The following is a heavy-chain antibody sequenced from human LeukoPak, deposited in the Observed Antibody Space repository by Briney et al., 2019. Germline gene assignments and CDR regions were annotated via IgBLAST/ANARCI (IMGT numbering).Heavy chain of an antibody. Sequence: SETLSLTCTVSGGSISSYYWSWIRQPPGKGLEWIGYIYYSGSTNYNPSLKSRVTISVDTSKNQFSLKLTSVTAADTAVYYCARAGGVKTAALDLDYWGQGTLVTVSS. V-gene: IGHV4-59*01. CDR2: IYYSGST. CDR1: GGSISSYY. J-gene: IGHJ4*02. D-gene: IGHD6-25*01. CDR3: ARAGGVKTAALDLDY.